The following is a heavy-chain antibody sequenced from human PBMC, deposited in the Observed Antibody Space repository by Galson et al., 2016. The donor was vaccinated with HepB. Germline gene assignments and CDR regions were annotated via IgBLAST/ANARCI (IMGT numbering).Heavy chain of an antibody. J-gene: IGHJ4*02. CDR3: ARGVGYGSGSHFDY. Sequence: SLRLSCAASGFTFSSYAMHWVRQAPGKGLEWMAVIWYDGSNKYYADSVKGRFTISRDNSKNALYLQMNSLRAEDTAVYFCARGVGYGSGSHFDYWGQGTLVTVSS. CDR2: IWYDGSNK. D-gene: IGHD3-10*01. CDR1: GFTFSSYA. V-gene: IGHV3-33*01.